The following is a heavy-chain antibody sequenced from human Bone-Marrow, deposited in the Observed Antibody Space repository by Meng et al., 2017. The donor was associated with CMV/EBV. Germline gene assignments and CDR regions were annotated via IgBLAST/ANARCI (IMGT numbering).Heavy chain of an antibody. Sequence: ASVKVSCKASGYTFTGYYMHWVRQAPGQGLEWMGWINPNTGGTNYAQKFQGRVTMTRDTSISTAYMDLSRLRSDDTAVYYCARTGMVVLPAAIYWYFDYWGQGKLVTVSS. D-gene: IGHD2-2*02. J-gene: IGHJ4*02. CDR1: GYTFTGYY. CDR3: ARTGMVVLPAAIYWYFDY. V-gene: IGHV1-2*02. CDR2: INPNTGGT.